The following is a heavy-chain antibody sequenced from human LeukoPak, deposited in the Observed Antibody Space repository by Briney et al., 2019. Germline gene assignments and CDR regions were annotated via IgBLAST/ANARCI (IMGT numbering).Heavy chain of an antibody. CDR3: ARVDGPLDFDL. Sequence: PSETLSLTCTVSGGSISSYYWSWIRQPPGKGLEWIGYIYYSGSTNYNPSLKSRVTISVDTSKNQFSLKLSSVTAADAAVYYCARVDGPLDFDLWGRGTLVTVSS. CDR1: GGSISSYY. J-gene: IGHJ2*01. D-gene: IGHD5-24*01. V-gene: IGHV4-59*01. CDR2: IYYSGST.